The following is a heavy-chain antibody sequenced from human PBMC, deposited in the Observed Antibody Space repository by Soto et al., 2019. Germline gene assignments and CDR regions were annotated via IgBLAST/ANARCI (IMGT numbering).Heavy chain of an antibody. J-gene: IGHJ4*02. CDR3: AIPLPKQQLVRGAFDH. Sequence: QVQLVQSGAEVKKPGSSVKLSCKTSGCTFRNYAINWVRQAPGQGLEWMGGSIPVFGTANYAQTFQGRFTITADESKSTAYMELSSLRSEDTAVYYCAIPLPKQQLVRGAFDHWGQGTLVTVAS. CDR2: SIPVFGTA. D-gene: IGHD6-13*01. V-gene: IGHV1-69*01. CDR1: GCTFRNYA.